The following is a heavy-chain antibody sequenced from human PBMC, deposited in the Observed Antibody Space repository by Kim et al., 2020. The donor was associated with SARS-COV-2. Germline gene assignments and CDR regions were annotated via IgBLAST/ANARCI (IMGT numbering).Heavy chain of an antibody. V-gene: IGHV1-69*13. CDR1: GGTFSSYA. Sequence: SVKVSCKASGGTFSSYAISWVRQAPGQGLEWMGGIIPIFGTANYAQKFQGRVTITADESTSTAYMELSSLRSEDTAVYYCAKSLVGATTGPYWYFDLWGRGTLVTVSS. CDR3: AKSLVGATTGPYWYFDL. D-gene: IGHD1-26*01. CDR2: IIPIFGTA. J-gene: IGHJ2*01.